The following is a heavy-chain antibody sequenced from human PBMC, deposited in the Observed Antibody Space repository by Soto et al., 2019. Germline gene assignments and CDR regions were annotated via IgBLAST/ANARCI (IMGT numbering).Heavy chain of an antibody. CDR2: IFSNDDK. V-gene: IGHV2-26*01. D-gene: IGHD3-22*01. CDR3: ARTDDRSPYWYFDL. CDR1: GFSVINSRNC. Sequence: GPTLVNPTETLTLTLTVSGFSVINSRNCGSWIRRPPGKALEWLAHIFSNDDKSYSTSLESRLTISKDTSKSQVVLTMANMDPVDTATYYCARTDDRSPYWYFDLWGRGTLVTVSS. J-gene: IGHJ2*01.